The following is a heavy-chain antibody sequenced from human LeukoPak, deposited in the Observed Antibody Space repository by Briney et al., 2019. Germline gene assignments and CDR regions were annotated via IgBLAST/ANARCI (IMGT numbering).Heavy chain of an antibody. D-gene: IGHD6-13*01. Sequence: RASVKVSCKASGYTFTSYGISWVRQAPGQGPEWMGWISAYNGNTNYAQKLQGRVTTTTDTSTSTAYMELRSLRSDDTAVYYCARDGPGEAAAGYYYYGMDVWGKGTTVAVSS. CDR2: ISAYNGNT. V-gene: IGHV1-18*04. CDR1: GYTFTSYG. J-gene: IGHJ6*04. CDR3: ARDGPGEAAAGYYYYGMDV.